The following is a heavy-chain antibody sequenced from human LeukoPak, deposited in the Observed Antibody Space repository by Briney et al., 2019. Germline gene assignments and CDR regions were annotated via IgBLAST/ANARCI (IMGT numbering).Heavy chain of an antibody. D-gene: IGHD4-17*01. V-gene: IGHV3-23*01. J-gene: IGHJ4*02. CDR2: ISGSGGKT. CDR1: GFIFSSYA. Sequence: AGGSLRLSCAASGFIFSSYAMNWVRQAPGKGLEWVSAISGSGGKTYYAGSVKGRFTISRDNSKNTLYLQMNSLRVDDTAVYYCAKETTVTTYGAPFEYWGLGTLVTVSS. CDR3: AKETTVTTYGAPFEY.